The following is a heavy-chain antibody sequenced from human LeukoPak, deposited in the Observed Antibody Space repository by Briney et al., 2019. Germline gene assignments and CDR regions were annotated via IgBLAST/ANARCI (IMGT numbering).Heavy chain of an antibody. V-gene: IGHV1-3*01. CDR3: ARTDSSGYQYYFDY. CDR1: GYTFTSYA. J-gene: IGHJ4*02. D-gene: IGHD3-22*01. Sequence: ASVKVSCKASGYTFTSYAIHWVRQAPGQRLEWMGWINAGNGNRKYSQKFQDRVTITRETSATTAYMELNSLTSEDTAVYYCARTDSSGYQYYFDYWGQGTLVTVSS. CDR2: INAGNGNR.